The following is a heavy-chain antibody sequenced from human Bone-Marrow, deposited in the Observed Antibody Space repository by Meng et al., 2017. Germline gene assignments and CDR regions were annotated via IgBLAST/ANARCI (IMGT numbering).Heavy chain of an antibody. D-gene: IGHD3-3*01. CDR1: GFTFSSYA. V-gene: IGHV3-30*01. J-gene: IGHJ4*02. CDR2: ISYDGSNK. Sequence: GGSLRLSCAASGFTFSSYAMHWVRQAPGKGLEWVAVISYDGSNKYYADSVKGRFTISRDNSKNTLYLQMNSLRAEDTAVYYCARFYYDFLSTRAYDYWGQGTLVTVSS. CDR3: ARFYYDFLSTRAYDY.